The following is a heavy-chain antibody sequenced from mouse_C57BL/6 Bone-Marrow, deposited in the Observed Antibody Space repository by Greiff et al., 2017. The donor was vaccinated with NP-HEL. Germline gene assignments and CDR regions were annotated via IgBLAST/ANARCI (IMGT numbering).Heavy chain of an antibody. D-gene: IGHD2-3*01. CDR3: ARHEGWLLRGYYAMDY. CDR2: FYPGSGSI. CDR1: GYTFTEYT. J-gene: IGHJ4*01. Sequence: QVQLQQSGAELVKPGASVKLSCKASGYTFTEYTIHWVKQRSGQGLEWIGWFYPGSGSIKYNEKFKAKATLTADKSSSTVYMELSRLTSEDSAVYFCARHEGWLLRGYYAMDYWGQGTSVTVSS. V-gene: IGHV1-62-2*01.